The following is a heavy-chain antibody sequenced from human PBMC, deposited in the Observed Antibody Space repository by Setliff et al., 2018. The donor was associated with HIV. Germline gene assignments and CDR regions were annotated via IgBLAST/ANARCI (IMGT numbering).Heavy chain of an antibody. V-gene: IGHV3-7*03. CDR1: GFTFSSSW. Sequence: GGSLRLSCAASGFTFSSSWMHWVRQGPGKGLEWVANIKQDGSEKYYVDSVKGRFTISRDNGKNSLYLQMNSLRAEDTAVYYCASSGYNYGGYYMDVWGKGTTVTVSS. J-gene: IGHJ6*03. D-gene: IGHD5-18*01. CDR3: ASSGYNYGGYYMDV. CDR2: IKQDGSEK.